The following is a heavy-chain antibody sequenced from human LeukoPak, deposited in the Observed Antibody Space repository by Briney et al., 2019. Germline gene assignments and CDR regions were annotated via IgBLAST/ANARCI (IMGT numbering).Heavy chain of an antibody. CDR2: IYSGGST. D-gene: IGHD6-19*01. V-gene: IGHV3-53*01. CDR1: GFTVSSNY. J-gene: IGHJ4*02. CDR3: ARDLSIAVTGTGGVEY. Sequence: PGGSLRLSCAASGFTVSSNYMRWVRPAPGKGLEGVSVIYSGGSTFYADSVKGRFTISRDNSKNTLFLQMNSLRAEDTAVYYCARDLSIAVTGTGGVEYWGQGTLVTVSS.